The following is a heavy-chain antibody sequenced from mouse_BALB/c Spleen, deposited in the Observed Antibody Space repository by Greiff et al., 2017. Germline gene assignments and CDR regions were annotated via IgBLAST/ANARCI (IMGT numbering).Heavy chain of an antibody. J-gene: IGHJ2*01. CDR2: IDPENGNT. Sequence: VQLKQSGAELVRPGALVKLSCKASGFNIKDYYMHWVKQRPEQGLEWIGWIDPENGNTIYDPKFQGKASITADTSSNTAYLQLSSLTSEDTAVYYCARRGWLLPYFDYWGQGTTLTVSS. CDR1: GFNIKDYY. D-gene: IGHD2-3*01. V-gene: IGHV14-1*02. CDR3: ARRGWLLPYFDY.